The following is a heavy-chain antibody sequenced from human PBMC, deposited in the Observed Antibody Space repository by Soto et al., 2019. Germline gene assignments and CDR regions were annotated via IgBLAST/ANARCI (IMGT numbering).Heavy chain of an antibody. CDR3: ARARWYDAFDV. V-gene: IGHV4-38-2*01. Sequence: SENLSLTCAVSGFFISSGNYWGWIRKPPGKGLEWIGSIFHGGNTYYNPSLKRRVTISVDMSKNQFSLKLNSVTAADTAVYYCARARWYDAFDVWGQGTVVTVS. CDR1: GFFISSGNY. D-gene: IGHD2-15*01. CDR2: IFHGGNT. J-gene: IGHJ3*01.